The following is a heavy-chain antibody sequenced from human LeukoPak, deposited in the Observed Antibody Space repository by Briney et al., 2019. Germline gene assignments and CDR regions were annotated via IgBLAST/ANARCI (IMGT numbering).Heavy chain of an antibody. J-gene: IGHJ5*02. CDR1: GGSISSSRYY. CDR2: IYYSGNT. D-gene: IGHD3-3*01. CDR3: ARRDPNYDLAWFDP. V-gene: IGHV4-39*01. Sequence: PSETLSLTCTVSGGSISSSRYYWGWIRQPPGKGLEWIGNIYYSGNTFYNPSLKSRVTISVDTSKTQFSLKLSSVTAADTAVYYCARRDPNYDLAWFDPWGQGTLVTVSS.